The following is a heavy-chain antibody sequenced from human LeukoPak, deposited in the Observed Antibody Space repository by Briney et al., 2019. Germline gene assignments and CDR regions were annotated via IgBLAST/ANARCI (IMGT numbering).Heavy chain of an antibody. J-gene: IGHJ4*02. Sequence: GGSLRLSCAASGFTFSSYGMHWVRQAPGKGLEWVAVIWYDGSNKYYADSVKGRFTISRDNSKNTLYLQMNSLRAEDTAVYYCAGTKEPDPLDYWGQGTLVTVSS. CDR1: GFTFSSYG. CDR3: AGTKEPDPLDY. V-gene: IGHV3-33*01. CDR2: IWYDGSNK.